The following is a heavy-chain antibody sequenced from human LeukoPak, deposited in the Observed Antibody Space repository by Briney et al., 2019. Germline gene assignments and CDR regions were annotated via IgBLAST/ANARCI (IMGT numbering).Heavy chain of an antibody. CDR3: VKSGSGWYGDY. CDR1: GFTFSNSA. D-gene: IGHD6-19*01. Sequence: PGGSLRLSCSASGFTFSNSAMHWVRQAPGKGLEYVSAISSNGGSTYHADFVKGRFTISRDNSNNMLYLQMSSLRADDTAVYYCVKSGSGWYGDYWGQGTLLTVSS. V-gene: IGHV3-64D*06. CDR2: ISSNGGST. J-gene: IGHJ4*02.